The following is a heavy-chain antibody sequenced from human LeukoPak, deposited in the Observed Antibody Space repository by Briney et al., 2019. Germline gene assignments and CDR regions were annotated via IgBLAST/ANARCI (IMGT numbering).Heavy chain of an antibody. CDR2: IYSGGST. CDR3: ARDFCSAGSCYPDN. D-gene: IGHD2-15*01. J-gene: IGHJ4*02. Sequence: GGSLRLSCAASGFTVSSNYMSWVRQAAGKGLEWVSVIYSGGSTYYVDSVKGRFSISRDNSKNTLHLQMNSLRVEDTAVYYCARDFCSAGSCYPDNWGQGTLVTVSS. CDR1: GFTVSSNY. V-gene: IGHV3-66*01.